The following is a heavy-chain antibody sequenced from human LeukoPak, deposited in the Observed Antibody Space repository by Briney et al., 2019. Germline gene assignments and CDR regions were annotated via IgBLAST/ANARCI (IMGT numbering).Heavy chain of an antibody. CDR3: ARGVEPLAANTLAY. CDR1: GFTIITND. V-gene: IGHV3-53*01. CDR2: LYSDGNT. J-gene: IGHJ4*02. D-gene: IGHD1-14*01. Sequence: PGGSLRLSCAASGFTIITNDMTWGRQAPGKGLEWVSVLYSDGNTKYADSVQGRFTISRDNSKNTLYLEMNSLSPDDTAVYYCARGVEPLAANTLAYWGQGTLVTVPS.